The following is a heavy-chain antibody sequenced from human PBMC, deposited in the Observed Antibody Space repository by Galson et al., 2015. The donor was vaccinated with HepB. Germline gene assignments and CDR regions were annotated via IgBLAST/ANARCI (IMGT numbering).Heavy chain of an antibody. V-gene: IGHV1-46*01. D-gene: IGHD3-22*01. CDR1: GYTFTSYY. CDR2: INPSGGST. CDR3: ARGDYYYDSSDYSLDY. J-gene: IGHJ4*02. Sequence: SVKVSCKASGYTFTSYYIHWVRQAPGQGLEWMGIINPSGGSTSYVQKLQGRVTMTRDTSTSTVYMELSSLRSEDTAVYYCARGDYYYDSSDYSLDYWGQGTLVTVSS.